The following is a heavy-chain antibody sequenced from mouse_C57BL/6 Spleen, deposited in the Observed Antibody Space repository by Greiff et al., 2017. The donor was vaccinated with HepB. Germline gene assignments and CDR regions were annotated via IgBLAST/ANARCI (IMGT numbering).Heavy chain of an antibody. CDR1: GYSITSGYY. Sequence: EVKLVESGPGLVKPSQSLSLTCSVTGYSITSGYYWNWIRQFPGNKLEWMGYISYDGSNNYNPSLKNRISITRDTSKNQFFLKLNSVTTEDTATYCCARDRVPPEFDYWGQGTTLTVSS. J-gene: IGHJ2*01. CDR3: ARDRVPPEFDY. CDR2: ISYDGSN. V-gene: IGHV3-6*01.